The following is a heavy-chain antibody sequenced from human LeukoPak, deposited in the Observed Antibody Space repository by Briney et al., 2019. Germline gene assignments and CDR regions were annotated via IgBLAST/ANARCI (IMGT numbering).Heavy chain of an antibody. J-gene: IGHJ4*02. Sequence: GGSLRLSCAASGFIFRSYAMSWVRQAPGKGLEWVAAISDSGASTSYANSVKGRFTISRDNSKNTLYLQMNSLRAEDTALYYCADGGYYFYFDYWGQGSLVTVSS. V-gene: IGHV3-23*01. D-gene: IGHD3-22*01. CDR1: GFIFRSYA. CDR2: ISDSGAST. CDR3: ADGGYYFYFDY.